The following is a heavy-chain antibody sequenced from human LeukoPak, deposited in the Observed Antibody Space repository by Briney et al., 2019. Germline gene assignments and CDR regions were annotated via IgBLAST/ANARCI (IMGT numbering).Heavy chain of an antibody. CDR3: ARSGFATGWTFDY. CDR2: MYHSGIR. J-gene: IGHJ4*02. D-gene: IGHD6-19*01. Sequence: SETLSLTCAVYGGSFSGYYWGWIRQSPGKGLEWIGIMYHSGIRHYNPSLKSRLTMSVDTSKNQFSLILSSVTAADTAVYYCARSGFATGWTFDYWGQGNLVTVSS. CDR1: GGSFSGYY. V-gene: IGHV4-34*10.